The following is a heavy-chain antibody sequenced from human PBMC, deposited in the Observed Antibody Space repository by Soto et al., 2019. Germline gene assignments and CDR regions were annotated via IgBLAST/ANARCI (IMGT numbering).Heavy chain of an antibody. CDR3: ARIGTLDWIDDY. D-gene: IGHD1-1*01. J-gene: IGHJ4*02. Sequence: QVQLVQSGAEVKKPGSSVKVSCKASGGTFRSYVTGWVRQAPGQGLEWLGGIIPMYGTTYYAQTFQGRVTISADESTSTAFMELSSLRSEDTAVYYCARIGTLDWIDDYWGQGTLVTVSS. CDR2: IIPMYGTT. CDR1: GGTFRSYV. V-gene: IGHV1-69*12.